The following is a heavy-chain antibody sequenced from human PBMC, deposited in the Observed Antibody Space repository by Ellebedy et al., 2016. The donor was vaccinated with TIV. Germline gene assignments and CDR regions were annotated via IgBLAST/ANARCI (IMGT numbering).Heavy chain of an antibody. CDR3: AREAQTNYYYYGMDV. J-gene: IGHJ6*02. CDR2: ISSSSSTI. D-gene: IGHD4-11*01. CDR1: GFTFSSYW. V-gene: IGHV3-48*02. Sequence: GGSLRLXCAASGFTFSSYWMSWVRQAPGKGLEWVSYISSSSSTIYYADSVRGRFTISRDNAKNSLYLQMNSLRDEDTAVYYCAREAQTNYYYYGMDVWGQGTTVTVSS.